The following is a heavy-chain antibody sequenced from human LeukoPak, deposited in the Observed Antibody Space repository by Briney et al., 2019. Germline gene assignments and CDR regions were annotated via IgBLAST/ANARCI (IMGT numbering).Heavy chain of an antibody. V-gene: IGHV4-34*01. J-gene: IGHJ4*02. Sequence: SETLSLTCAVYGESMTGHYWTWIRQPPGKRLEWIGEIHHSGGINSNPSLKNRVTMSIDMSKNQFSLKLKSVTAADTAVYYCARATASGSGRAYDHWAQGTLVPVSS. CDR3: ARATASGSGRAYDH. CDR1: GESMTGHY. D-gene: IGHD3-10*01. CDR2: IHHSGGI.